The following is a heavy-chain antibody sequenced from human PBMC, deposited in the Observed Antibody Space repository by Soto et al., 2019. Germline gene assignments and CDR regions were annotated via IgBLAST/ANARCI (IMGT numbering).Heavy chain of an antibody. D-gene: IGHD1-26*01. CDR3: ARAVTDLGATPNYYYYYGMDV. Sequence: ASVKVSCKASGGTFSSYAISWVRQAPGQGLEWMGGIIPIFGTANYAQKFQGRVTITADESTNTAYMELSSLRSEDTAVYYCARAVTDLGATPNYYYYYGMDVWGQGTTVTVSS. V-gene: IGHV1-69*13. J-gene: IGHJ6*02. CDR1: GGTFSSYA. CDR2: IIPIFGTA.